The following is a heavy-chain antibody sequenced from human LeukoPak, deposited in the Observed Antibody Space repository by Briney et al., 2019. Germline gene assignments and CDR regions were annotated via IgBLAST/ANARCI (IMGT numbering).Heavy chain of an antibody. CDR3: ARHKGARTPNYDGMDV. CDR1: GGSISSSGYY. CDR2: IFYSGTT. V-gene: IGHV4-39*01. Sequence: SETLSLTCIVSGGSISSSGYYWGWVRQPPGKGLEWVASIFYSGTTYYNPSLKSRLTISIDTSKKQFSLKLDSLTAADTAVYYCARHKGARTPNYDGMDVWGQGTTVTVSS. D-gene: IGHD1-26*01. J-gene: IGHJ6*02.